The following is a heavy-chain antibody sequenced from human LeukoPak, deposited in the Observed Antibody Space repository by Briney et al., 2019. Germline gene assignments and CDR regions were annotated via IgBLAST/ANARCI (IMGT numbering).Heavy chain of an antibody. J-gene: IGHJ4*02. Sequence: PGVSLRLSCAASGFTFSNYWKYWVRQAPGTGLVWVSRTNSDGSSIKYADSVKGRFTISRDNAKNTLYLQMNSLSLEDTAVYYCARGQRFADYWGQGTPVTVCS. CDR3: ARGQRFADY. V-gene: IGHV3-74*03. CDR2: TNSDGSSI. CDR1: GFTFSNYW. D-gene: IGHD3-10*01.